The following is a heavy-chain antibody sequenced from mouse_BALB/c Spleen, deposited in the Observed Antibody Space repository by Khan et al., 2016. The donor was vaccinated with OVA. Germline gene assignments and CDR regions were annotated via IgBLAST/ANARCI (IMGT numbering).Heavy chain of an antibody. J-gene: IGHJ4*01. CDR1: GYSFTSHT. CDR2: INPRSGST. CDR3: ARRTTGYAVDY. D-gene: IGHD2-14*01. Sequence: QVQLQQSGAELARPGASVKMSCKASGYSFTSHTMHWVKQRPGQGLEWIGYINPRSGSTNYNQKFNDNTTLSADTTYSTAYMILSSLTSEDSSVYYCARRTTGYAVDYWGQGTSVTVSS. V-gene: IGHV1-4*01.